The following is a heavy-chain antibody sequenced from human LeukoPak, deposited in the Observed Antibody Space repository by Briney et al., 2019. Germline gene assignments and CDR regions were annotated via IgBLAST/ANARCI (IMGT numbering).Heavy chain of an antibody. CDR2: INSDGSSS. CDR1: GFTFSSYW. D-gene: IGHD3-22*01. J-gene: IGHJ3*02. CDR3: ASCDSSGCSSHAFDI. Sequence: GGSLRLSCAASGFTFSSYWMHWVRQAPGKGLVWVSRINSDGSSSSYADSVKGRFTISRDNAKNTLYLQMNSLRAEDTAVYYCASCDSSGCSSHAFDIWGQGTMVTVSS. V-gene: IGHV3-74*01.